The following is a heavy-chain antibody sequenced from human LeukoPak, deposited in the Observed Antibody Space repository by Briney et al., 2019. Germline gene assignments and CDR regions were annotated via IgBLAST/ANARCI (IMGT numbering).Heavy chain of an antibody. CDR1: GGSISSYY. J-gene: IGHJ4*02. D-gene: IGHD2-15*01. CDR3: ALNPRGYCSGGRCYIGY. Sequence: PSETLSLTCTVSGGSISSYYWSWIRQPPGKGLEWIGYIYYSGSTNYNPSLKSRVTISVDTSKNQFSLKLSSVTAADTAVYYCALNPRGYCSGGRCYIGYWGQGTLVTVSS. CDR2: IYYSGST. V-gene: IGHV4-59*01.